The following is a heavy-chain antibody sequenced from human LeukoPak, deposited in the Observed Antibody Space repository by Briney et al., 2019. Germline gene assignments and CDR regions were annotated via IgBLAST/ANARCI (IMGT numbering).Heavy chain of an antibody. Sequence: GRSLRLSCAASGFTFSSYGMHWVRQAPGKGLEWVAFIRYDGSNKYYADSVKGRFTISRDNSKNTLYLQMNSLRPEDTAVYYCAKDGDVEQWLVRAFDYWGQGTLVTVSS. CDR3: AKDGDVEQWLVRAFDY. CDR2: IRYDGSNK. J-gene: IGHJ4*02. D-gene: IGHD6-19*01. V-gene: IGHV3-30*02. CDR1: GFTFSSYG.